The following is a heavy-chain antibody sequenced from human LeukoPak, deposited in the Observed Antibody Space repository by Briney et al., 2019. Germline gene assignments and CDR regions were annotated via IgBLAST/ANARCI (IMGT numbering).Heavy chain of an antibody. CDR2: INPNSSGN. CDR1: GYTFAAYF. Sequence: ASLTVSCKASGYTFAAYFIHWVRQSPGQGLEWMGWINPNSSGNKYAQKFQGRVTMTRDTSISTAYMELSRLRSDDTAGYYCARDSYSDYVGDWFDPWGHGTLVTVSS. D-gene: IGHD4-11*01. V-gene: IGHV1-2*02. CDR3: ARDSYSDYVGDWFDP. J-gene: IGHJ5*02.